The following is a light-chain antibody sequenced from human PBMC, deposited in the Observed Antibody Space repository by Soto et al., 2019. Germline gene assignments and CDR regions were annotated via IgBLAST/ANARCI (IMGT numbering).Light chain of an antibody. J-gene: IGLJ3*02. CDR2: LNSDGSH. Sequence: QPVVTQSPSASASLGASVKLTCTLSSGHSHYAIAWHQQQPEKGPRYLMRLNSDGSHSKGDGIPDRFSGSSSGAERYLTISSLQSEDEADYYCQTWGTGIRVFGGGTKLTVL. CDR3: QTWGTGIRV. CDR1: SGHSHYA. V-gene: IGLV4-69*01.